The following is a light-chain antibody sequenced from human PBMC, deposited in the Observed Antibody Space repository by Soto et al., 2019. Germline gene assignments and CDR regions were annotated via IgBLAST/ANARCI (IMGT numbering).Light chain of an antibody. CDR1: QSVSSSY. J-gene: IGKJ1*01. V-gene: IGKV3-20*01. CDR3: QQYCSSRT. CDR2: GAS. Sequence: DSVLTQSPGPLSLSPGERATLSCRARQSVSSSYLAWYQQNPGQAPRLLIYGASSRATGIPDRFSGSGSGTDFTLTISRLEPEDFAVYYCQQYCSSRTFGQGTKVESK.